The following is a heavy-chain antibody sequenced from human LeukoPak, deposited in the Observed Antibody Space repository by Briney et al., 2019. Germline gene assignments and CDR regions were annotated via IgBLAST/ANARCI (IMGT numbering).Heavy chain of an antibody. V-gene: IGHV4-59*08. D-gene: IGHD3-22*01. J-gene: IGHJ4*02. Sequence: SSETLSLTCTVSGGSISSYYWSWIRQPPGKGLEWIGYIYYSGSTNYNPSLKSRVTISVDTSKNQFSLKLSSVTAADTAVYYCARHSGYYYDSSGYELDYWGQGTLVTVSS. CDR2: IYYSGST. CDR3: ARHSGYYYDSSGYELDY. CDR1: GGSISSYY.